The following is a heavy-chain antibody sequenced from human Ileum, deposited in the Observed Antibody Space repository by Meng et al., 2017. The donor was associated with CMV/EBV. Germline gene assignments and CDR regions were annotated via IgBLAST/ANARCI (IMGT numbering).Heavy chain of an antibody. J-gene: IGHJ4*02. V-gene: IGHV3-48*02. CDR3: ARSFFGSGSYYSQY. Sequence: GGSRRPSCAASGFTLSSHSMNWIRQAPGKGLEWVSYISSSSSSIYYADSVKGRFTISRDNAKNSLYLQMNSLRDEDTAVYYCARSFFGSGSYYSQYWGQGTLVTVSS. CDR1: GFTLSSHS. D-gene: IGHD3-10*01. CDR2: ISSSSSSI.